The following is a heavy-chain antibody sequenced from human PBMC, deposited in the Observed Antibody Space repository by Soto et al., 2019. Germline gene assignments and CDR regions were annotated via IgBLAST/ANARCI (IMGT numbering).Heavy chain of an antibody. CDR2: IIPIFGTA. CDR3: ARDSSSCSRQSHYYYGMDV. V-gene: IGHV1-69*06. Sequence: SVKVSCKASGGTFSSYAISWVRQAPGQGLEWMGGIIPIFGTANYAQKFQGRVTITADKSTSTAYMELSSLRSEDTAVYYCARDSSSCSRQSHYYYGMDVWGQGTTATVSS. D-gene: IGHD6-13*01. CDR1: GGTFSSYA. J-gene: IGHJ6*02.